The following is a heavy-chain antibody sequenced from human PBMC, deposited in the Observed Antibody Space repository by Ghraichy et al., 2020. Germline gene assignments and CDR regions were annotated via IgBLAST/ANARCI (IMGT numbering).Heavy chain of an antibody. D-gene: IGHD4-17*01. CDR3: ARTPRYGDYPPYDAFDI. Sequence: ASVKVSCKASGYTFTGYYMHWVRQAPGQGLEWMGWINPNSGGTNYAQKFQGRVTMTRDTSISTAYMELSRLRSDDTAVYYCARTPRYGDYPPYDAFDIWGQGTMVTVSS. J-gene: IGHJ3*02. CDR1: GYTFTGYY. CDR2: INPNSGGT. V-gene: IGHV1-2*02.